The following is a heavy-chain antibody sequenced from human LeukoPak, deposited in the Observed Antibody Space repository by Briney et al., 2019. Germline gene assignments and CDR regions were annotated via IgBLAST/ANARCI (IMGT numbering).Heavy chain of an antibody. CDR3: AKGASRDGGVSGA. V-gene: IGHV3-9*01. J-gene: IGHJ5*02. D-gene: IGHD2-8*02. Sequence: PGGSLRLSCAASGFTFDDYAVCWVRHAPGKGLEWVAGISWNSGSIGYADSVRGRFTISRDNAKNSLYLQMNSLRAEDTALYYCAKGASRDGGVSGAWGQGTLVTVSS. CDR2: ISWNSGSI. CDR1: GFTFDDYA.